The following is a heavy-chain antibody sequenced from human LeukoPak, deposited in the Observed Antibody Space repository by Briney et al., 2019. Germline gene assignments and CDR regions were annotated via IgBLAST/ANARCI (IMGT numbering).Heavy chain of an antibody. D-gene: IGHD3-22*01. CDR3: ARRLDYYDSRTYYRSFDY. CDR2: INPNSGGT. Sequence: GASVKVSCKASGYTFTDYYMHWVRQAPGQGLEWMGWINPNSGGTNYAQNFQGRVTMTRDTSISTAYMELSRLPSDDTAVYYCARRLDYYDSRTYYRSFDYWGQGTLVSVSS. V-gene: IGHV1-2*02. CDR1: GYTFTDYY. J-gene: IGHJ4*02.